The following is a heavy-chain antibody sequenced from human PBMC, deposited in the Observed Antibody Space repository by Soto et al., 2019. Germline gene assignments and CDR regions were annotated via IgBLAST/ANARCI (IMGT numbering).Heavy chain of an antibody. CDR1: GFIFSNAW. CDR2: IKSKADGGTT. D-gene: IGHD2-2*01. Sequence: EVQLVESGGGLVKPGGSLRLSCAASGFIFSNAWINWVRQAPGKGLEWVGRIKSKADGGTTDFAAPVKGRFAISRDDSKNMMYMEMSSLRTEDTAVYYCTTDSYINMPIVRFHYWCHGTLVTVSS. J-gene: IGHJ4*01. V-gene: IGHV3-15*07. CDR3: TTDSYINMPIVRFHY.